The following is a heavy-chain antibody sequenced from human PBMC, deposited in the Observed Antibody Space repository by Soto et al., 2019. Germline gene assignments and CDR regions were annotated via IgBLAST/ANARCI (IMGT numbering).Heavy chain of an antibody. D-gene: IGHD6-13*01. CDR3: ARGASSSWYRYFDY. CDR2: ISYSGNT. J-gene: IGHJ4*02. V-gene: IGHV4-31*03. CDR1: GGSIGSGGYY. Sequence: SETLSLTCSVSGGSIGSGGYYWSWIRQHPGKGLEWIAYISYSGNTYYNPSLKSRVTLSVDTSKNHFSLKLRSVTAADTAVYYCARGASSSWYRYFDYWGQGTLVTVSS.